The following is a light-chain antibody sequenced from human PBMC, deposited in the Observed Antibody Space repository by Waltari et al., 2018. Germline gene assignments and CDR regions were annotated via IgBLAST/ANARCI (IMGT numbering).Light chain of an antibody. CDR2: EAS. CDR1: QSISRW. V-gene: IGKV1-5*03. CDR3: QQCNTYSRT. J-gene: IGKJ1*01. Sequence: DIQMTQSPSTLSASVGDSVTITCRASQSISRWVAWYQQKPGKAPNLLIYEASTLKSGVPSRFSGSGSGKEFTLTISSLQPDDFATYYCQQCNTYSRTFGQGTKVEIK.